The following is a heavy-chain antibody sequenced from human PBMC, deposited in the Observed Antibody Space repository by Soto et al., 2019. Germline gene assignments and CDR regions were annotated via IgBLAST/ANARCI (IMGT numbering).Heavy chain of an antibody. D-gene: IGHD6-19*01. CDR2: ISYDGSNR. J-gene: IGHJ4*02. Sequence: GGSLRLSCAASGLTLSNYAMHWVRQAPGKGLEWVAVISYDGSNRYYADSVKGRFTISRDNSKNTLYLQMNSLRAEDTAVYYGAIYSSGWYPLDYWGQGTLVTVSS. V-gene: IGHV3-30-3*01. CDR1: GLTLSNYA. CDR3: AIYSSGWYPLDY.